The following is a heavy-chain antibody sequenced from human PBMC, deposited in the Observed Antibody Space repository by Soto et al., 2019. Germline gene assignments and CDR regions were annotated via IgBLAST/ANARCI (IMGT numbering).Heavy chain of an antibody. CDR1: GFTFSSYW. Sequence: PGGSLRLSCAASGFTFSSYWMHWFRQAPGKGLVWVSRINSDGSRTSYADSAKGRFTISRDNAKNTVYLQMNSLRAEDTAVYYCARGDGDYYDGNGYLGRHWGQGTLVTVSS. CDR3: ARGDGDYYDGNGYLGRH. D-gene: IGHD3-22*01. CDR2: INSDGSRT. J-gene: IGHJ4*02. V-gene: IGHV3-74*01.